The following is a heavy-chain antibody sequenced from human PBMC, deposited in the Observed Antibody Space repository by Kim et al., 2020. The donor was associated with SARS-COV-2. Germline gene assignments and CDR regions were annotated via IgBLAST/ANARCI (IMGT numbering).Heavy chain of an antibody. D-gene: IGHD3-22*01. V-gene: IGHV4-39*01. CDR3: ASLYYYDRGGDY. J-gene: IGHJ4*02. Sequence: YYNPSLKSRVTISVDTSKNQFSLKLRSVTAADTAVYYCASLYYYDRGGDYWGQGTLVTVSS.